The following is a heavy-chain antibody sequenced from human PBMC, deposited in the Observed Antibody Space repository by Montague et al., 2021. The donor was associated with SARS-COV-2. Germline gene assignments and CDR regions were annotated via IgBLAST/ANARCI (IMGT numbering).Heavy chain of an antibody. CDR3: ARLGDGVVPSPILGVGPYYSYYYMDV. CDR2: IHNGGST. CDR1: GGSFSTYS. D-gene: IGHD3-10*01. Sequence: SETLSLTCAVHGGSFSTYSWNWIRQPPGKGLEWIGEIHNGGSTNYNPSLKSRVTISADTSKNHFSLKLTSVAAADTAVYYCARLGDGVVPSPILGVGPYYSYYYMDVWGKGTTVTVSS. J-gene: IGHJ6*03. V-gene: IGHV4-34*01.